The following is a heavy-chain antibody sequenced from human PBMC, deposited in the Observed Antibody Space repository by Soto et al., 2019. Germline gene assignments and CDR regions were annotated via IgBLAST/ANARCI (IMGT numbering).Heavy chain of an antibody. CDR3: ARLRIATNNYKWFDP. CDR2: IYVTGAV. D-gene: IGHD2-21*01. J-gene: IGHJ5*02. Sequence: KPSETLSLTCAVYGGSFSGYYWSWIRQVPGKGLEWIGHIYVTGAVDYNPSLRDRITISQDTSERQFSLNLRLVTAADTAVYYCARLRIATNNYKWFDPWGQGTLVTVSS. V-gene: IGHV4-34*09. CDR1: GGSFSGYY.